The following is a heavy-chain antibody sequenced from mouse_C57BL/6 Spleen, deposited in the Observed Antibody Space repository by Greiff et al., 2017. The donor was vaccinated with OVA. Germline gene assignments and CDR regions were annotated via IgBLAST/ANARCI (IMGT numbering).Heavy chain of an antibody. D-gene: IGHD1-1*01. CDR1: GYAFSSYW. J-gene: IGHJ4*01. Sequence: QVHVKQSGAELVKPGASVKISCKASGYAFSSYWMNWVKQRPGKGLEWIGQIYPGDGDTNYNGKFKGKATLTADKSSSTAYMQLSSLTSEDSAVYFCARWGLIYYYGSIYAMDYWGQGTSVTVSS. CDR2: IYPGDGDT. V-gene: IGHV1-80*01. CDR3: ARWGLIYYYGSIYAMDY.